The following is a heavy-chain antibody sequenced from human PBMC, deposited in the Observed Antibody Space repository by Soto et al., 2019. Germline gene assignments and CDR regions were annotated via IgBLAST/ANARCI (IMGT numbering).Heavy chain of an antibody. CDR2: IYYSGST. V-gene: IGHV4-31*03. J-gene: IGHJ5*02. Sequence: QVQLQESGPGLVKPSQTLSLTCTVSGGSISSGGYYWSWIRQHPGKGLEWIGYIYYSGSTYYNPSNKRRVTISVHLSKTQFSRKLCYVTAADTAVYYCAGGRGYGCGLGGDWFDPWGQGTLVTVSS. CDR3: AGGRGYGCGLGGDWFDP. CDR1: GGSISSGGYY. D-gene: IGHD5-18*01.